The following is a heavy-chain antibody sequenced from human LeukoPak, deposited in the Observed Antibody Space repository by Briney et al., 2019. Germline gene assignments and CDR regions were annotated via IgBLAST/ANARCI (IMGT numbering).Heavy chain of an antibody. Sequence: GGSLRLSCAASGFTFSDYYMSWIRQAPGKGLEWVSYISSSGSTIYYADSVKGRFTISRDKAKNTLYLQMNSPRAEDTAVYYCARTASHYGDYDYWGQGTLVTVSS. J-gene: IGHJ4*02. CDR2: ISSSGSTI. CDR1: GFTFSDYY. CDR3: ARTASHYGDYDY. D-gene: IGHD4-17*01. V-gene: IGHV3-11*04.